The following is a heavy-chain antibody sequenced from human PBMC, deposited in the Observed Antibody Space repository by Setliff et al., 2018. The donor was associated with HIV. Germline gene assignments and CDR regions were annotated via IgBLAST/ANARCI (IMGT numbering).Heavy chain of an antibody. J-gene: IGHJ4*02. CDR1: GFTLSDYY. Sequence: LSCAASGFTLSDYYMDWVRQAPGKGLEWVGRTRNKANGYITEYGASVQGRFTISRDNSKDSLSLQMNNLKAEDTAVYYCVRAAAGLDIWSQGIRVTVSS. CDR2: TRNKANGYIT. V-gene: IGHV3-72*01. CDR3: VRAAAGLDI.